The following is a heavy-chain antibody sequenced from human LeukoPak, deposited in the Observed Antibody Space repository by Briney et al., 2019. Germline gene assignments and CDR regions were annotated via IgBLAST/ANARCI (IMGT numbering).Heavy chain of an antibody. D-gene: IGHD3-10*01. J-gene: IGHJ4*02. Sequence: GGSLRLSCAASGFTFSDYYMSWIRQAPGKGLEWVSYISSSSSYTNYADSVKGRFTISRDNAKNSLYPQMNSLRAEDTAVYYCARELSAAPDYWGQGTLVTVSS. CDR2: ISSSSSYT. CDR3: ARELSAAPDY. CDR1: GFTFSDYY. V-gene: IGHV3-11*06.